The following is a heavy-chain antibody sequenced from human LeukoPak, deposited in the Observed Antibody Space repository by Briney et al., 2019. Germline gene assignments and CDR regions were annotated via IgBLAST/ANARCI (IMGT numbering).Heavy chain of an antibody. Sequence: PGGSLRLSCAASGFTFSSYWMSWVRQAPGKGLEWVANIKQDGSEKYYVDSVKGRFTISRDNDKNSLYLQMNSLRAEDTAVYYCARDGKPDCSGGSCYSTSTFDYWGQGTLVTVSS. D-gene: IGHD2-15*01. CDR3: ARDGKPDCSGGSCYSTSTFDY. CDR2: IKQDGSEK. V-gene: IGHV3-7*01. CDR1: GFTFSSYW. J-gene: IGHJ4*02.